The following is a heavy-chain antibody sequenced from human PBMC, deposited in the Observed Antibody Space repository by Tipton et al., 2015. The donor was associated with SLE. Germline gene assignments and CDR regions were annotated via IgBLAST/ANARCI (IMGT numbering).Heavy chain of an antibody. CDR3: AAIKPGWYTFY. D-gene: IGHD6-19*01. CDR2: IHNSGYT. V-gene: IGHV4-61*01. J-gene: IGHJ4*02. CDR1: GGSVSSGSYQ. Sequence: TLSLTCTVAGGSVSSGSYQWSWIRQTPGKGLECIGYIHNSGYTNYNPSLKSRVTMSVDTSKNHFSLQLSSVTAADTAVYYCAAIKPGWYTFYWGQGALVTVSS.